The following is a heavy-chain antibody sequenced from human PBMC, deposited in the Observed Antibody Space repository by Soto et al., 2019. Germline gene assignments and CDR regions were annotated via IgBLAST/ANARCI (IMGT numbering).Heavy chain of an antibody. CDR1: GGTFSSYA. D-gene: IGHD3-10*01. CDR3: ARGDDYYGSGSYSKPFNWFDP. Sequence: SVKVSCKASGGTFSSYAISWVRQAPGQGLEWMGGIIPIFGTANYAQKFQGRVTITADESTSTAYMELSSLRSEDTAVYYCARGDDYYGSGSYSKPFNWFDPWGQGTLVTVSS. V-gene: IGHV1-69*13. CDR2: IIPIFGTA. J-gene: IGHJ5*02.